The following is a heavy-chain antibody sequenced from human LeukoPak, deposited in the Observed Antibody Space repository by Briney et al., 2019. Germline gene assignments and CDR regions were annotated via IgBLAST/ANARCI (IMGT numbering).Heavy chain of an antibody. Sequence: GASVKVSCKTSGGTFNNSAISWVRQAPGQGLDWLGGIMPLFGTAGYAQKFQGRVTITKDESTRTVYLELTSLTSDDTAAYYCARDVHGDYGSGWFDPWGQGTLVSVSS. CDR1: GGTFNNSA. D-gene: IGHD4-17*01. V-gene: IGHV1-69*05. CDR2: IMPLFGTA. CDR3: ARDVHGDYGSGWFDP. J-gene: IGHJ5*02.